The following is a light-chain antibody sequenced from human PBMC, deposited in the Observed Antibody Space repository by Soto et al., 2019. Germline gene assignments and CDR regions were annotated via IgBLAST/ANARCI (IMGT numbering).Light chain of an antibody. CDR3: SSYTIISTLV. CDR1: SSDVGGYNY. CDR2: DVS. J-gene: IGLJ2*01. V-gene: IGLV2-14*03. Sequence: QSALTQPASVSGSPGQSITISCTGTSSDVGGYNYVSWYQQHPGKAPKLIIYDVSDRPSGVSNRFSGSKSGNTASLTISGLQAEDEADYYCSSYTIISTLVFGGGTKVTVL.